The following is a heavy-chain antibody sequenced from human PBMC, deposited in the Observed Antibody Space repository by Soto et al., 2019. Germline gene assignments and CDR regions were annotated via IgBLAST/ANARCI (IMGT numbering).Heavy chain of an antibody. Sequence: GGSLRLSCAASGFTLRDYYMSWIRQAPGKGLEWISYMSSTGMFTDSADSVKGRFIISRDNAKNSLYLQMNSLRAEDTAVYYCTRDRENYYAMDVWGQGTTVTVSS. CDR2: MSSTGMFT. CDR3: TRDRENYYAMDV. CDR1: GFTLRDYY. V-gene: IGHV3-11*05. J-gene: IGHJ6*02.